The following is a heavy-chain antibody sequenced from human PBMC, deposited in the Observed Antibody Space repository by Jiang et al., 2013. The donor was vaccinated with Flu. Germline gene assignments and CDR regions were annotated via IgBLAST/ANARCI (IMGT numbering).Heavy chain of an antibody. Sequence: SGAEVKKPGASVRVSCKASGYHFIGYYIIWVRQAPGQGLEWMGWINPKNGATKYAQKFQGRVTMTRDTSINTAYMELNRLRSDDTAVYFCARDVMIDIRRYKWLDPWGQGTLVSVSS. J-gene: IGHJ5*02. CDR1: GYHFIGYY. V-gene: IGHV1-2*02. CDR3: ARDVMIDIRRYKWLDP. D-gene: IGHD2-21*01. CDR2: INPKNGAT.